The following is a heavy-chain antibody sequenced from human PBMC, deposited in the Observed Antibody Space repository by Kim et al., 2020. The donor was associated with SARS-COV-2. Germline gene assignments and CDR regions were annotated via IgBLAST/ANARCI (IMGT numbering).Heavy chain of an antibody. Sequence: SETLSLTCAVYGGSFSGYYWSWLRQPPGKGLEWIGEINHSGSTNYNPSLKSRVTISVDTSKNQFSLKLSSVTAADTAVYYCARGGTMVRGVIRFAHWFDPWGQGTLVIVSS. CDR2: INHSGST. V-gene: IGHV4-34*01. CDR1: GGSFSGYY. D-gene: IGHD3-10*01. CDR3: ARGGTMVRGVIRFAHWFDP. J-gene: IGHJ5*02.